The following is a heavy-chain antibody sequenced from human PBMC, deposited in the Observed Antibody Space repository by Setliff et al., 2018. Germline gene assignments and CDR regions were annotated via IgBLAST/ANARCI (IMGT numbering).Heavy chain of an antibody. D-gene: IGHD2-2*01. V-gene: IGHV4-39*07. CDR2: IYHSGSS. J-gene: IGHJ3*02. CDR3: ARGRMRGICSGPSCTYDPFDI. CDR1: GGSINSMSYY. Sequence: TSETLSLTCTVSGGSINSMSYYWGWIRQPPGKGLEWIGSIYHSGSSYYNPSLRSRVTISVDTSKNQFSLILRSVTAADTAVYYCARGRMRGICSGPSCTYDPFDIWGQGTPVT.